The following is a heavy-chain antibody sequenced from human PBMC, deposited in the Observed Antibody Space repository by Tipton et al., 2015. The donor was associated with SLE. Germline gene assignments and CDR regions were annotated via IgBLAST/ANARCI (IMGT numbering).Heavy chain of an antibody. V-gene: IGHV4-39*07. Sequence: TLSLTCSVSGDSISSGGYFWNWIRQPPGKGLEWIGEIYHGGSTNFNPSLKSRVTISVDKSKNQFSLKLNSVTAADTAVYYCAGSGTYYKYWGQGTLVTVSS. CDR1: GDSISSGGYF. CDR2: IYHGGST. J-gene: IGHJ4*02. D-gene: IGHD1-26*01. CDR3: AGSGTYYKY.